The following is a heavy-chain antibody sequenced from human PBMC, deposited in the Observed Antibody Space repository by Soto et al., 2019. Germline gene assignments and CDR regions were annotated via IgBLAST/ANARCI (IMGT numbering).Heavy chain of an antibody. V-gene: IGHV3-23*01. J-gene: IGHJ3*02. CDR3: AKVNYGSGSYGWGKDAFDI. CDR1: GFTFSSYA. D-gene: IGHD3-10*01. Sequence: GGSLRLSCAASGFTFSSYAMSWVRQAPGKGLEWVSAISGSGGSTYYADSVKGRFTISRDNSKNTLYLQMNSLRAEDTAVYYCAKVNYGSGSYGWGKDAFDIWGQGTMVTVSS. CDR2: ISGSGGST.